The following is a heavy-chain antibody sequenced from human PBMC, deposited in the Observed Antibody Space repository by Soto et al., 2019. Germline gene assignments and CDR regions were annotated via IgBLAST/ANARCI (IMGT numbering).Heavy chain of an antibody. Sequence: SETQSLPFTFSCGTLRRGDYYWSWVRQPPGKGLEWIGYIYYTGTTKYNPSLKSRVTISVDSSKNQFSLKLDSVTAADTAVYYCARLGGYYQAFDSWGQGTLVTVSS. CDR1: CGTLRRGDYY. CDR3: ARLGGYYQAFDS. CDR2: IYYTGTT. D-gene: IGHD3-22*01. J-gene: IGHJ4*02. V-gene: IGHV4-61*08.